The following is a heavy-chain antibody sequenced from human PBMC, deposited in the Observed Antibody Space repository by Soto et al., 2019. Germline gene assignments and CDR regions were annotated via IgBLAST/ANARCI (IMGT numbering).Heavy chain of an antibody. Sequence: QLVQSGAEVKKPGSSVKVSCQASAGTFSKFALSWVRQAPGQGLEWMGGIIPISGNANSIPRFQGRVTFAADESTKTAYMELGSLRSDDTAKYCCAMDSPEFYGMYVWGQGTTVTVSS. CDR1: AGTFSKFA. V-gene: IGHV1-69*01. D-gene: IGHD2-2*03. CDR2: IIPISGNA. CDR3: AMDSPEFYGMYV. J-gene: IGHJ6*02.